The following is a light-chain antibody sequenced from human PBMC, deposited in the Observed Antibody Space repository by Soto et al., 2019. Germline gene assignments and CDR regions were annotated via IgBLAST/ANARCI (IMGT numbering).Light chain of an antibody. V-gene: IGLV3-1*01. Sequence: SYELTQPPSMSVSPGQTASITCSGDKLGDKYVCWYQQKPGQSPVLVIYQDNKRPSGIPERFSGSNFGNTATLTISGTQAMDEADFYCQAWDGSSVLFGGGTKVTVL. J-gene: IGLJ2*01. CDR3: QAWDGSSVL. CDR1: KLGDKY. CDR2: QDN.